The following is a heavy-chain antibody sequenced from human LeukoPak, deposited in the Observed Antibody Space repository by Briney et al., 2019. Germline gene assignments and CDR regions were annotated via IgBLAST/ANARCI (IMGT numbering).Heavy chain of an antibody. CDR3: ARRWNYGRNYYIDV. CDR2: INDSGRI. V-gene: IGHV4-34*01. Sequence: KPSETLSLTCAVYGGSFSNYYWSWIRQTPGKGLEWIGEINDSGRINYNPALMSRVTVSVDTSKNQFSLRLTSVTATDTAVYYCARRWNYGRNYYIDVWGNGATVSVSS. J-gene: IGHJ6*03. D-gene: IGHD1-7*01. CDR1: GGSFSNYY.